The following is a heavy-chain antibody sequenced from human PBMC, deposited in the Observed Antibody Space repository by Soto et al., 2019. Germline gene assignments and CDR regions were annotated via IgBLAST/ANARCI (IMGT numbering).Heavy chain of an antibody. CDR3: ARGYCSSTSCYEFDY. J-gene: IGHJ4*02. CDR1: SGSISSYY. CDR2: IYYSGNT. V-gene: IGHV4-59*01. Sequence: SETLSLTCTVSSGSISSYYWNWIRQPPGKGLEWIGSIYYSGNTNYSPSLKSRVTISVDTSKKQFSLKLTTVTAADTAMYYCARGYCSSTSCYEFDYWGQGNLVTVSS. D-gene: IGHD2-2*01.